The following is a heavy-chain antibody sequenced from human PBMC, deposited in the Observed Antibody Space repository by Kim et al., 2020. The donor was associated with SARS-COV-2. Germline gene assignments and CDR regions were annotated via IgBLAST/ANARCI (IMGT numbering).Heavy chain of an antibody. V-gene: IGHV4-34*01. D-gene: IGHD3-10*01. Sequence: STPSLKSRVTISADTSKSQFSLKVNSVTVADTAVYYCARETSRGDDAFDIWGHGTMVTVSS. J-gene: IGHJ3*02. CDR3: ARETSRGDDAFDI.